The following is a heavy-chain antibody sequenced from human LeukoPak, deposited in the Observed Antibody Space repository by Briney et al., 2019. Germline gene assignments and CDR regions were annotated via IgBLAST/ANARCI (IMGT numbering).Heavy chain of an antibody. Sequence: GGSLRLSCATSGFTLGHYVAYWVRQALGKGLEWVAVISDDGDDKYYADSVKGRFTISRDNSNNTVHLHLDSLRTEDTALYYCAKARGSLVGSALGNWGQGTLVTVAS. J-gene: IGHJ4*02. CDR2: ISDDGDDK. CDR3: AKARGSLVGSALGN. CDR1: GFTLGHYV. D-gene: IGHD2-15*01. V-gene: IGHV3-30*18.